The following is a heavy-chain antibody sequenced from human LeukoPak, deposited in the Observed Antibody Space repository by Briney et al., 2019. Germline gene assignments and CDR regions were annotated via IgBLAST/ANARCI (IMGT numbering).Heavy chain of an antibody. CDR2: IWYDGSNK. CDR1: GVTFSNYG. J-gene: IGHJ4*02. CDR3: ARGRGNLFDY. Sequence: GGCLRLSCAASGVTFSNYGMHWVRQAPGKGLEWVAVIWYDGSNKYYADSVKGRFTISRDNSKNTLYLQMNSLRAEDTAVYYCARGRGNLFDYWGQGTLVTVSS. V-gene: IGHV3-33*08.